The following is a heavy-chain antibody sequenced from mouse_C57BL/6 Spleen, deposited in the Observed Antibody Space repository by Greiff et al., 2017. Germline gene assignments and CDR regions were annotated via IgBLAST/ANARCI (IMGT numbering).Heavy chain of an antibody. D-gene: IGHD1-1*01. V-gene: IGHV1-53*01. CDR3: ARSITTVVATRYWYFDV. CDR2: INPRNGGT. CDR1: GYTFTSYW. J-gene: IGHJ1*03. Sequence: QVQLQQPGTELVKPGASVKLSCKASGYTFTSYWMHWVKQRPGQGLEWIGNINPRNGGTNYNEKFKSKATLTVDKSSSTAYMQLSSLTSVDSAVYYCARSITTVVATRYWYFDVWGTGTTVTVSS.